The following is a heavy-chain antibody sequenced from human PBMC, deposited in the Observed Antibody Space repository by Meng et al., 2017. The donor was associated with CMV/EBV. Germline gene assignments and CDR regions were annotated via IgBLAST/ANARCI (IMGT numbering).Heavy chain of an antibody. CDR1: GFTFSSYG. CDR3: AKDLFVDTAMVTGYYYGMDV. V-gene: IGHV3-30*02. J-gene: IGHJ6*02. Sequence: GESLKISCAASGFTFSSYGMHWVRQAPGKGLEWVALIRYDGSNKYYADSVKGRFTISRDNSKNTLYLQMNSLRAEDTAVYYCAKDLFVDTAMVTGYYYGMDVWGQGTTVTVSS. D-gene: IGHD5-18*01. CDR2: IRYDGSNK.